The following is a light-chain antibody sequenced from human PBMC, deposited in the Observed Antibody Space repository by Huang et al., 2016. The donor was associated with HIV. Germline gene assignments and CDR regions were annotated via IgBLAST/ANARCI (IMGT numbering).Light chain of an antibody. CDR1: PSVSSSY. CDR2: GAS. Sequence: EIVLTPPPGTLSFAPGERATLSCRASPSVSSSYLAWYQQKPGQAPRLLIYGASSRATGIPDRFSGSGSGTDFTLTISRLEPEDFAVYYCQQYGSSPPWTFGQGTKVEIK. J-gene: IGKJ1*01. V-gene: IGKV3-20*01. CDR3: QQYGSSPPWT.